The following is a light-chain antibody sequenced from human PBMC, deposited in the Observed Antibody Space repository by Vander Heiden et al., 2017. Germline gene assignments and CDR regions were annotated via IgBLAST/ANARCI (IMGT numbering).Light chain of an antibody. CDR2: KAS. V-gene: IGKV1-5*03. Sequence: DIQMTQSPSTLSASVGDRVTITFRASQSINSWVGWYQQKGGKAPKLLIYKASTLESGVPSRFSGSGSGTEFTLTISRLQPDDFATYYCQQYDSYSWTFGQGTKVEIK. J-gene: IGKJ1*01. CDR1: QSINSW. CDR3: QQYDSYSWT.